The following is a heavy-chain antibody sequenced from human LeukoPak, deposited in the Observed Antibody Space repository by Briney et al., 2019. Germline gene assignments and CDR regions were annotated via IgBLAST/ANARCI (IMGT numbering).Heavy chain of an antibody. Sequence: PGGSLRLSCAASGSTFSSHTMNWVRQAPGKGLEWISYIGNTGSVIYYADSVKGRFTISRDNAKNSLYLQMNSLRAEDTAVYYCARNLPAADYWGQGTLVTVSS. CDR2: IGNTGSVI. CDR1: GSTFSSHT. D-gene: IGHD2-2*01. CDR3: ARNLPAADY. V-gene: IGHV3-48*04. J-gene: IGHJ4*02.